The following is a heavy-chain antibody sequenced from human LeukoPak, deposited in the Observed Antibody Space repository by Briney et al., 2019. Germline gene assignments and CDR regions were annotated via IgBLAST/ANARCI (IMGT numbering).Heavy chain of an antibody. J-gene: IGHJ4*02. CDR1: GGSISSGDYY. D-gene: IGHD3-22*01. CDR3: ARSPLPQYYYDSSGTSYYFDY. Sequence: SETLSLTCTVSGGSISSGDYYWSWIRQPPGKGLEWIGYIYYSGSTCYNPSLKSRVTISVDTSKNQFSLKLSSVTAADTAVYYCARSPLPQYYYDSSGTSYYFDYWGQGTLVTVSS. V-gene: IGHV4-30-4*01. CDR2: IYYSGST.